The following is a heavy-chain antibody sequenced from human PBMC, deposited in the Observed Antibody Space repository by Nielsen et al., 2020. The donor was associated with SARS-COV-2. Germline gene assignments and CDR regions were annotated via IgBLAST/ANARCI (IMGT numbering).Heavy chain of an antibody. V-gene: IGHV1-18*01. J-gene: IGHJ5*02. CDR3: ARDLGIVVPAAPNWFDP. CDR2: ISAYNGNT. CDR1: GYTFTSHG. D-gene: IGHD2-2*01. Sequence: ASVKVSCKASGYTFTSHGISWVRQAPGQGLEWMGWISAYNGNTNYAQKLQGRVTMTTDTSTSTAYMELRSLRSDDTAVYYCARDLGIVVPAAPNWFDPWGQGTLVTVSS.